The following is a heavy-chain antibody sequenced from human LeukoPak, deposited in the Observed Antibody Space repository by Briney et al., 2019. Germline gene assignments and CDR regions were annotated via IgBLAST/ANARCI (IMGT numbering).Heavy chain of an antibody. D-gene: IGHD1-1*01. V-gene: IGHV4-38-2*01. CDR3: ARVGPLAVGTGKRVYSFDY. Sequence: PSETLSLTCDVSGFSITSCDYWGWIRQSPGRGLEWIGSISHSGDTYYIPSLRSRVTMSLDTSRNQFSLDLRSVSAADTAVYFCARVGPLAVGTGKRVYSFDYWGQGTLVTVSS. CDR1: GFSITSCDY. J-gene: IGHJ4*02. CDR2: ISHSGDT.